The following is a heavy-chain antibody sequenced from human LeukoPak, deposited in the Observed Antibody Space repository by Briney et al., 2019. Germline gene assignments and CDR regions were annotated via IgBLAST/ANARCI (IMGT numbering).Heavy chain of an antibody. J-gene: IGHJ5*02. CDR3: AKDGVYSGYAS. D-gene: IGHD5-12*01. CDR2: ISGSGGST. CDR1: GFTFSSYA. Sequence: GGSLRLSCAASGFTFSSYAMSWVRQAPGKGLEWVSAISGSGGSTYYADSVKGRFTTSRDNSKNTLYLQMNSLRAEDTAVYYCAKDGVYSGYASWGQGTLVTVSS. V-gene: IGHV3-23*01.